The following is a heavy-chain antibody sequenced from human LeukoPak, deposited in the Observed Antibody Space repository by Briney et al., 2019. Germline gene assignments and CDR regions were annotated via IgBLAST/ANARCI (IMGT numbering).Heavy chain of an antibody. CDR2: TYYRSKWYS. V-gene: IGHV6-1*01. J-gene: IGHJ5*02. CDR3: ARDPDSSNEWGPFDP. Sequence: SQTLSLTCAISRASVSGSASWNWIRQSPSRGLEWLGRTYYRSKWYSEYATSVKSPISINADTSENQFSLQLNSVIPEDTAVYYCARDPDSSNEWGPFDPWGQGTLVTVSS. CDR1: RASVSGSAS. D-gene: IGHD1-1*01.